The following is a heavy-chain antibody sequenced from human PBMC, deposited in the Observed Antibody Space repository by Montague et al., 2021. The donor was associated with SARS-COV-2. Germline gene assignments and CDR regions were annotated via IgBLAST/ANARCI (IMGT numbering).Heavy chain of an antibody. CDR1: GFTFSSYA. CDR2: ISYDGSNK. V-gene: IGHV3-30-3*01. J-gene: IGHJ4*02. Sequence: SLRLSCAASGFTFSSYAMHWVRQAPGKGLEWVAVISYDGSNKYYADSVKGRFTISRDNSKNTLYLQMNSLRAEDTAVYYCARWDPQTLTLIGLRGKSASGYWGQGTLVTVSS. D-gene: IGHD4-23*01. CDR3: ARWDPQTLTLIGLRGKSASGY.